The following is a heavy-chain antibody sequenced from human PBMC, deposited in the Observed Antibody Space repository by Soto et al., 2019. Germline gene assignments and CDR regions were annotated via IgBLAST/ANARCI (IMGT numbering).Heavy chain of an antibody. CDR1: GFTFNKYG. V-gene: IGHV3-23*01. J-gene: IGHJ4*02. CDR3: AKTPGVITVITSFDH. CDR2: IRGSGAST. Sequence: PGGSLRLSCAASGFTFNKYGLAGGPHGPGKGRAWLSAIRGSGASTYHAASVKGRFTISRDNPNNTLSLKMNSLRAEDTAVYYCAKTPGVITVITSFDHWGQGTPVTVSS. D-gene: IGHD3-16*01.